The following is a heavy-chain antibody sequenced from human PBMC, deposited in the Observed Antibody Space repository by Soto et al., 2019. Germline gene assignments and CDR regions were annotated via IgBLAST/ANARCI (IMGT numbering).Heavy chain of an antibody. J-gene: IGHJ4*02. CDR3: AREASIVIPDVSDF. Sequence: GGSLRLSCTVSGFAFSNYGINWVRQAPGKGLEWVSSISKSDYTYYSDSVKGRFTISRDNAKNSVSLQMNTLRVEDTAVYYCAREASIVIPDVSDFWGQGTLVTVSS. D-gene: IGHD2-2*01. V-gene: IGHV3-21*01. CDR2: ISKSDYT. CDR1: GFAFSNYG.